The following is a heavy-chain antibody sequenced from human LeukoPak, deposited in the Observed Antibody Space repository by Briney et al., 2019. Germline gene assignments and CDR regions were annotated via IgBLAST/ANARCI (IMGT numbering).Heavy chain of an antibody. D-gene: IGHD3-10*01. J-gene: IGHJ6*02. Sequence: ASVKVSCKASGYTFTSYYMHWVRQAPGQGLEWMGIINPSGGSTSYAQKFRGRVTMTRDTSTSTVYMELSSLRSEDTAVYYCARVSTGYYYGMDVWGQGTTVTVSS. CDR1: GYTFTSYY. CDR3: ARVSTGYYYGMDV. CDR2: INPSGGST. V-gene: IGHV1-46*01.